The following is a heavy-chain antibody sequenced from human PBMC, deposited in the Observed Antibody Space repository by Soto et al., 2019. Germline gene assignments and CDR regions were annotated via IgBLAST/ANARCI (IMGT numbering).Heavy chain of an antibody. Sequence: HVQLVESGGGVVQPGRSLRLSCAASGFTFSSYGMHWVRQAPGKGLEWVAVISYDGSNKYYADSVKGRFTISRDNSKNTLYLQMNSLRAEDTAVYYCAKGVPAAIGYYYYYGMDVWGQGTTVTVSS. CDR1: GFTFSSYG. D-gene: IGHD2-2*01. CDR2: ISYDGSNK. J-gene: IGHJ6*02. CDR3: AKGVPAAIGYYYYYGMDV. V-gene: IGHV3-30*18.